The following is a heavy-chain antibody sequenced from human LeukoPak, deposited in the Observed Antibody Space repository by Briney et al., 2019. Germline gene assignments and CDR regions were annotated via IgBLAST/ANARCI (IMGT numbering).Heavy chain of an antibody. J-gene: IGHJ4*02. CDR3: VRDHDDIIGNYYVDFDY. V-gene: IGHV3-48*01. CDR1: GSTFSRFS. D-gene: IGHD3-22*01. CDR2: ISSSGTNI. Sequence: GGSLRLSCAASGSTFSRFSMNWVRQAPGKGLEWISYISSSGTNIFYADSVKGRFTIFRDNAKNSLYLQMNSLRAEDTAVYYCVRDHDDIIGNYYVDFDYWGQGSLVTVSS.